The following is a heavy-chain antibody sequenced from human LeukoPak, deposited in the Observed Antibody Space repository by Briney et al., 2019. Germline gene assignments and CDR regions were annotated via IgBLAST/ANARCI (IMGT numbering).Heavy chain of an antibody. CDR2: IYHSGST. CDR3: GRHGCSGGSCYSRNGIYYYYYMDV. J-gene: IGHJ6*03. V-gene: IGHV4-38-2*01. D-gene: IGHD2-15*01. CDR1: GYSISSGYY. Sequence: SETLSLTCAVSGYSISSGYYWGWIRQPPGKGLGWIGSIYHSGSTYYNPSLKSRVTISVDPSKNQFSLKLSSVTAADTAVYYCGRHGCSGGSCYSRNGIYYYYYMDVWGKGTTVTVSS.